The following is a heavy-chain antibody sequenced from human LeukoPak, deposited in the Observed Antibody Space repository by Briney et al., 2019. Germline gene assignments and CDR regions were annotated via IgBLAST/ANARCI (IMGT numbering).Heavy chain of an antibody. Sequence: ASVKASCKASGYTFSNYGISWVRQAPGLGLEWMGWTSYNGNTNYAQKFQDRVTMTTDTSTTTAYMELRSLESDDTAVYYCARHSGSGWQALGYWGQGTPVTVSS. V-gene: IGHV1-18*04. CDR1: GYTFSNYG. J-gene: IGHJ4*02. CDR3: ARHSGSGWQALGY. CDR2: TSYNGNT. D-gene: IGHD6-19*01.